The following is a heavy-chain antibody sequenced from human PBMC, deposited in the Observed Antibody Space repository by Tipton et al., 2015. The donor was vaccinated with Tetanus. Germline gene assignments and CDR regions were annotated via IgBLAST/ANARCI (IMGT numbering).Heavy chain of an antibody. CDR1: GFTFDDYA. J-gene: IGHJ5*02. V-gene: IGHV3-21*06. D-gene: IGHD1-26*01. CDR3: AREGSSGWFDP. Sequence: SLRLSCAASGFTFDDYAMHWVRQAPGKGLEWVSSISSSGSHMYYAESVRGRFSISRDNAKNSLYLQMNSLRADDTALYYCAREGSSGWFDPWCRGTLVTVSS. CDR2: ISSSGSHM.